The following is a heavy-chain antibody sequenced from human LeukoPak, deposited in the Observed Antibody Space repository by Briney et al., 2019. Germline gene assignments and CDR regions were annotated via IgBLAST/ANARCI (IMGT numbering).Heavy chain of an antibody. V-gene: IGHV3-30-3*01. Sequence: SGGSLRLSCAASGFTFSSYAMHWVRQAPGKGLEWVAVISYDGSNKYYADSVKGRFTISRDNSKNTLYLQMNSLRAEDTAVYYCARGVDIVVVPAASESYWFDPWGQGTLVTVSS. D-gene: IGHD2-2*03. CDR1: GFTFSSYA. CDR3: ARGVDIVVVPAASESYWFDP. J-gene: IGHJ5*02. CDR2: ISYDGSNK.